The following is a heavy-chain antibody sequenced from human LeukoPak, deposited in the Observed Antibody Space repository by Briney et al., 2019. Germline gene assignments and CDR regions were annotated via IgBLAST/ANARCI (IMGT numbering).Heavy chain of an antibody. D-gene: IGHD2-15*01. CDR1: GGSISSSSYY. J-gene: IGHJ6*03. Sequence: SETLSLTCTVSGGSISSSSYYWGWIRQPAGRGLEWIGRIYTSGSTNYNPSLKSRVTMSVDTSKNQFSLKLSSVTAADTAVYYCARIGVVVGHYYYMDVWGKGTTVTVSS. V-gene: IGHV4-61*02. CDR3: ARIGVVVGHYYYMDV. CDR2: IYTSGST.